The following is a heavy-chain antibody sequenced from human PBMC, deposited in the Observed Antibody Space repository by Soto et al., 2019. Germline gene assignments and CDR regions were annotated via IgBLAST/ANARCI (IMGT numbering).Heavy chain of an antibody. Sequence: QVQLVESGGGVVQPGRSLRLSCAASGFTFSSYAMHWVRQAPGQGLEWVAVISYDGSNKYYADSVKGRFTISRDNSKNTLYLQMNSLSAEDTAVYYCASAPTTVVTPYYVDYWGQGTLVTVSS. D-gene: IGHD4-17*01. CDR3: ASAPTTVVTPYYVDY. CDR2: ISYDGSNK. J-gene: IGHJ4*02. CDR1: GFTFSSYA. V-gene: IGHV3-30-3*01.